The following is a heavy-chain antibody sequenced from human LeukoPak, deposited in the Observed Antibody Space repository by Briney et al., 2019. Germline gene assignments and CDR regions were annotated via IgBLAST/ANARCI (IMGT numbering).Heavy chain of an antibody. CDR2: VSGSGGTT. CDR3: AKSSGWHF. Sequence: PGGSLRLSCAASGFTFSSYAMSWARQAPGKGLEWVSVVSGSGGTTYYADSVKGRFTISRDNSKNTLYLQMNSLRAEDTAVYYCAKSSGWHFWGQGTLVTVSS. CDR1: GFTFSSYA. J-gene: IGHJ4*02. V-gene: IGHV3-23*01. D-gene: IGHD6-19*01.